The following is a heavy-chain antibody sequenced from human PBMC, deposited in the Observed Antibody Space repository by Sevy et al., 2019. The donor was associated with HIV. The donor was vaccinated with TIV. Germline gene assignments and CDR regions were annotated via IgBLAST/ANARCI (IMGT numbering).Heavy chain of an antibody. V-gene: IGHV3-30-3*01. CDR2: ISYDGINK. CDR3: ARDRSTRWINYYFDY. J-gene: IGHJ4*02. CDR1: GFTFSDYA. Sequence: GGSLRLSCAASGFTFSDYAMHWVRHTQGKGLEWVAVISYDGINKNYADSVKGRFTRSRDNSTKTLYLQMNSPRTEDTAVYYCARDRSTRWINYYFDYWGQGTLVTVSS. D-gene: IGHD2-2*01.